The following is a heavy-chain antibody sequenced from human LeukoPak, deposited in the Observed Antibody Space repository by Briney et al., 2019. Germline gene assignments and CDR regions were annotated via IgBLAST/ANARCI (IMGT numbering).Heavy chain of an antibody. CDR1: GFIFSSYS. Sequence: PGGSLRLSCVASGFIFSSYSMNWVRQAPGKGLDWISYHSFSDTPIVYADSVKGRFTISRDNAKNSLYLQMNSLRAEDTAVYYCASTLLATFDYWGQGTLVTVSS. V-gene: IGHV3-48*01. CDR2: HSFSDTPI. D-gene: IGHD1-1*01. CDR3: ASTLLATFDY. J-gene: IGHJ4*02.